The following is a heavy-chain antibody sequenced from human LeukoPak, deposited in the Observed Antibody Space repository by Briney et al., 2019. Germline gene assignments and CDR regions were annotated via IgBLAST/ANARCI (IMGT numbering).Heavy chain of an antibody. CDR3: ATFVGIVSGTYTVPGDLLV. CDR1: EFSPTNFW. J-gene: IGHJ6*04. Sequence: GGSLRLSCVASEFSPTNFWMTWVRRAPGRGLEWVANIKHDGSEKFYVDSVKGRFTISRDNAKNSLYLQMNSLRAEDTAVYYCATFVGIVSGTYTVPGDLLVWGKGTTVTVSS. D-gene: IGHD2-2*03. CDR2: IKHDGSEK. V-gene: IGHV3-7*01.